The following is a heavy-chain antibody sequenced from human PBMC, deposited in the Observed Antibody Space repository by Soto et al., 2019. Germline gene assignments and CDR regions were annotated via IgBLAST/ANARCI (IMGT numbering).Heavy chain of an antibody. V-gene: IGHV4-4*07. CDR3: ARTTAVPNTLRSRYFFDY. CDR1: GGSINTYY. Sequence: QVQLQESGPGLVRPSETLSLTCTVTGGSINTYYWSWIRQSAGKGLEWIGRVYTTGSTNYNPSLKSRVTISVDLSKNRFSLRLSSVTTADTALYYCARTTAVPNTLRSRYFFDYWGQGTLVTVSS. J-gene: IGHJ4*02. D-gene: IGHD4-17*01. CDR2: VYTTGST.